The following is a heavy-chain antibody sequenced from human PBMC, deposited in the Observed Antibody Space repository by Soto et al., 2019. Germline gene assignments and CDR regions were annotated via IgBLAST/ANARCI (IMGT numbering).Heavy chain of an antibody. CDR2: ISYDGSKN. D-gene: IGHD3-22*01. CDR3: AKDGTGAMIEVVMYVDH. V-gene: IGHV3-30*18. CDR1: GFSFNTYG. Sequence: QVQLVESGGGVVQPGGSLRLSCAASGFSFNTYGMHWVRQAPGKGLELVALISYDGSKNYYADSVKGRFTISRDNSNNTLYLHMNSLRPEDTAVYYCAKDGTGAMIEVVMYVDHLGQGTLVTVSS. J-gene: IGHJ4*02.